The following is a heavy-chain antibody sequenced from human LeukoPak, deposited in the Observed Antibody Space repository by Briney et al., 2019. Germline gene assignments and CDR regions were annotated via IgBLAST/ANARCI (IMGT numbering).Heavy chain of an antibody. CDR3: ARTSWGYAFDI. CDR2: TGNN. V-gene: IGHV4-61*05. CDR1: GDSITSNSFY. Sequence: SETLSLTCTVSGDSITSNSFYWAWIRQPPGKPLEWIGYTGNNNYNPSLNSRVTISQDKSKNQVSLNLDSVTAADTAIYYCARTSWGYAFDIWGQGTRVTVSS. J-gene: IGHJ3*02. D-gene: IGHD3-16*01.